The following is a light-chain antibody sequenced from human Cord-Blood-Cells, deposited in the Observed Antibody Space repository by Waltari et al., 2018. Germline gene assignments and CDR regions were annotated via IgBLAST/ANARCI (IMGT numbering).Light chain of an antibody. Sequence: EIVMTHSPATLPVSPGERATLSCRASQSVSSNLAWYQQKPGQAPRLLIYGASTRATGIPARFSGSGSGTEFTLTISSLQSEDFAVYYCQQYNNWPRTFGQGTKVEIK. CDR1: QSVSSN. CDR2: GAS. J-gene: IGKJ1*01. CDR3: QQYNNWPRT. V-gene: IGKV3-15*01.